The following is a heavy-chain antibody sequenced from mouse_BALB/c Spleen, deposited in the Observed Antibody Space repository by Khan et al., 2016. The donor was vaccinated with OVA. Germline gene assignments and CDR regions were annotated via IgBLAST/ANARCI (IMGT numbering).Heavy chain of an antibody. D-gene: IGHD2-10*01. CDR2: INTYTGEP. J-gene: IGHJ4*01. Sequence: QIQLVQSGPELKKPGETVKISCKASGHTFTKYGMNWVKQAPGEGLKWMGWINTYTGEPTYADDFNGRFAFSLETSASTAYLQINNLKNEDTATDVYTRPPYFAYIMDNWGQGTTVTVSS. CDR3: TRPPYFAYIMDN. V-gene: IGHV9-3-1*01. CDR1: GHTFTKYG.